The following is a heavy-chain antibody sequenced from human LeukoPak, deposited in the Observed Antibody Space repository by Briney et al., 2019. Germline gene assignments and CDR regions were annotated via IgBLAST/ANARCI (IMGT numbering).Heavy chain of an antibody. D-gene: IGHD1-26*01. V-gene: IGHV4-59*01. J-gene: IGHJ4*02. CDR3: ARDRGAS. CDR1: GGSISSYY. Sequence: PSETLSLTCTVSGGSISSYYWSWIRQPPGKGLEWVGCIYYTERTSYNPSLKSRATMSIDTSKNQFSLKLSSVIAADTAVYYCARDRGASWGQGILVTVSS. CDR2: IYYTERT.